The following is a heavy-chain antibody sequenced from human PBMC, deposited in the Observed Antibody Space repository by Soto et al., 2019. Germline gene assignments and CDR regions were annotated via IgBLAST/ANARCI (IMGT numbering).Heavy chain of an antibody. J-gene: IGHJ4*02. CDR1: GFTFSVYE. Sequence: EVRLVESGGGLVQPGGSLRLSCAGSGFTFSVYEMNWVRQAPGKGLEWVSYITSSGSTIYYADSVQGRFTISRDNTKNSVYLQMNSLRAEDTAFYYCTRGPHSSTMGADDFWGQGTVVTVSP. D-gene: IGHD6-13*01. CDR3: TRGPHSSTMGADDF. CDR2: ITSSGSTI. V-gene: IGHV3-48*03.